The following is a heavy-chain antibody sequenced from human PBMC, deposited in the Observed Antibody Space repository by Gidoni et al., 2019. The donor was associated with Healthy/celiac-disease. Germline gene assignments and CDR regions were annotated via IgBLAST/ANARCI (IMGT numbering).Heavy chain of an antibody. V-gene: IGHV3-7*03. Sequence: EVQLVESGGGLVQPGGSLRLSCAASGFTFSSYWMSWVRQAPGKGLEWVANIKQDGSEKYYVDSVKGRFTISRDNAKNSLYLQMNSLRAEDTAVYYCAYSSSWSPYAQYYFDYWGQGTLVTVSS. J-gene: IGHJ4*02. CDR2: IKQDGSEK. D-gene: IGHD6-13*01. CDR1: GFTFSSYW. CDR3: AYSSSWSPYAQYYFDY.